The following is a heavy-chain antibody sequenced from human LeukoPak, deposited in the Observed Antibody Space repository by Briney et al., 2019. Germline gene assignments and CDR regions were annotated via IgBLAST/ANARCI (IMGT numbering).Heavy chain of an antibody. CDR3: ATLRDGYNSNFDY. J-gene: IGHJ4*02. Sequence: PSETLSLTCCVSGGFNTHYYWTWIRQPPGKELEWIGNIYYNGYTNYSPSLKSRVTISVDTSKNQFSLKLSSVTAADTAVYYCATLRDGYNSNFDYWGQGTLVTVSS. CDR2: IYYNGYT. D-gene: IGHD5-24*01. CDR1: GGFNTHYY. V-gene: IGHV4-59*01.